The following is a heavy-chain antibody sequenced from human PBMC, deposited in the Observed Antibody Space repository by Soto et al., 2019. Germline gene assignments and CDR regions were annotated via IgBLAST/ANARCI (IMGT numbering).Heavy chain of an antibody. CDR3: ARDGFYYYYMDV. CDR2: IYYSGST. Sequence: SETLSLTCTVSGGSISSYYWSWIRQPPGKGLEWIGYIYYSGSTNYNPSLKSRVTISVDTSKNQFSLKLSSVTAVDTAVYYCARDGFYYYYMDVWGKGTTVTVSS. CDR1: GGSISSYY. J-gene: IGHJ6*03. V-gene: IGHV4-59*01.